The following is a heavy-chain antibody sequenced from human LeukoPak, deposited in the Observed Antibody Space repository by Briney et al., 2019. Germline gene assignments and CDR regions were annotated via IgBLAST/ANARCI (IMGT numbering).Heavy chain of an antibody. CDR2: IYYSGST. Sequence: SETLSLTCTVSGGSISSGDYYWSWIRQPPGKGLEWIGYIYYSGSTYYNPSLKSRVTISVDTSKNQFSLKLSSVTAADTAVYYCARGEVAGTPAFDYWGQGTLVTVSS. J-gene: IGHJ4*02. V-gene: IGHV4-30-4*02. CDR1: GGSISSGDYY. D-gene: IGHD6-19*01. CDR3: ARGEVAGTPAFDY.